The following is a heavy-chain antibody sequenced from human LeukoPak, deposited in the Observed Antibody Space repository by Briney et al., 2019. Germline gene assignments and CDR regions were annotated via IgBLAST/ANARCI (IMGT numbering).Heavy chain of an antibody. CDR3: ARVTGYYDILTGYCSDWFDP. CDR1: GGSFSGYY. Sequence: TSETLSLTCAVYGGSFSGYYWSWIRQPPGKGLEWIGEINHSGSTNYNPSLKSRVTISVDTSKNQLSLKLSSVTAADTAVYYCARVTGYYDILTGYCSDWFDPWGQGTLVTVSS. CDR2: INHSGST. V-gene: IGHV4-34*09. D-gene: IGHD3-9*01. J-gene: IGHJ5*02.